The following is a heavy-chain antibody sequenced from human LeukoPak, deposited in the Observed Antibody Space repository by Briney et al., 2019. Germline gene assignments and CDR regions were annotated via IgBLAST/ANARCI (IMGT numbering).Heavy chain of an antibody. CDR2: IKQDGSEK. D-gene: IGHD5-12*01. Sequence: GGSLRLSCAASGFTFSSYWMSWVRQAPGKGLEWVANIKQDGSEKYYVDSVKGRFTISRDNAKNSLYLQMNSLRAEDTAVYYCARESGPIYSGYAYYYYGMDVWGQGTTVTVSS. V-gene: IGHV3-7*01. CDR3: ARESGPIYSGYAYYYYGMDV. J-gene: IGHJ6*02. CDR1: GFTFSSYW.